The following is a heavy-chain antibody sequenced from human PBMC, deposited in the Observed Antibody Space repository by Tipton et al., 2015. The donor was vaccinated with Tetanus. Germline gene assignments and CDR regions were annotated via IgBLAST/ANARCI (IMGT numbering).Heavy chain of an antibody. J-gene: IGHJ4*02. V-gene: IGHV3-30*04. D-gene: IGHD4-17*01. CDR2: ISYDGSKN. Sequence: SLRLSCAASGFTFSSFAMQWVRQAPGKGLEWVAVISYDGSKNNYADSVKGRFTISRDNSKNMLYLQMNSLTTEDTAVYYCAREWTSTVTSKYDYWGQGTLVTVSS. CDR1: GFTFSSFA. CDR3: AREWTSTVTSKYDY.